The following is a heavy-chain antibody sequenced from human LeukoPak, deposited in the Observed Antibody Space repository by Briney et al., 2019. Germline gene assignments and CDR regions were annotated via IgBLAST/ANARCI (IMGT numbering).Heavy chain of an antibody. V-gene: IGHV3-21*04. CDR2: ISTSSSYI. D-gene: IGHD3-10*01. CDR3: AKDDAWLRFGE. Sequence: GGSLRLSCAASGFTFSSYTMNWVRQAPGKGLEWVSSISTSSSYIYYADSVKGRFTISRDNSKNTLYLEVISLTAEDTAVYYCAKDDAWLRFGEWSQGTLVTVSS. J-gene: IGHJ4*02. CDR1: GFTFSSYT.